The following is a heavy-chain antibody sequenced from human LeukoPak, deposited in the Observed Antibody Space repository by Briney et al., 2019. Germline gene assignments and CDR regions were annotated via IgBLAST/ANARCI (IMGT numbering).Heavy chain of an antibody. CDR1: GFTVSSNY. V-gene: IGHV3-23*01. Sequence: PGGSLRLSCAASGFTVSSNYMSWVRQAPGKGLEWVSAISGSGGSTYYADSVKGRFTISRDNSKNTLYLQMNSLRAEDTAVYYCAKSYSYGWVDYWGQGTLVTVSS. CDR3: AKSYSYGWVDY. J-gene: IGHJ4*02. CDR2: ISGSGGST. D-gene: IGHD5-18*01.